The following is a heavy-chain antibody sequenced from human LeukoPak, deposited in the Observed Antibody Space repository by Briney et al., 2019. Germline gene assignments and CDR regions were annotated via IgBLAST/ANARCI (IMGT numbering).Heavy chain of an antibody. CDR2: ISNSGRST. J-gene: IGHJ4*02. CDR1: GFTFSRYA. V-gene: IGHV3-23*01. CDR3: AKLPSFDFWSGYYSFDY. Sequence: PGGSLRLSCAASGFTFSRYAISWVRQAPGKGLECISAISNSGRSTYYADSVKGRFTISRDNSENMLYLQMNSLRVEDTAIYYCAKLPSFDFWSGYYSFDYWGQGTLVTVSS. D-gene: IGHD3-3*01.